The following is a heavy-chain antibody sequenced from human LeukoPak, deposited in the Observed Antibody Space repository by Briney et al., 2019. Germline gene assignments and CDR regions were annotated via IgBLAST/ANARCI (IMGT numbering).Heavy chain of an antibody. CDR1: GFTFSSYS. CDR3: ARDPQEQQLSSAFDI. Sequence: GGSLRLSCAASGFTFSSYSMNWVRQAPGKGLEWVSYISSSSSTIYYADSVKGRFTISRDNAKNSLYLQMNSLRAEDTAVYYCARDPQEQQLSSAFDIWGQGTMVTVSS. V-gene: IGHV3-48*04. D-gene: IGHD6-13*01. CDR2: ISSSSSTI. J-gene: IGHJ3*02.